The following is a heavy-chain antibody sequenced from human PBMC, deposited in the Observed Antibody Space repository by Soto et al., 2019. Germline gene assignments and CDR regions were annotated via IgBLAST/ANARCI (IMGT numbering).Heavy chain of an antibody. CDR2: VNPSYGDI. V-gene: IGHV1-46*01. CDR1: GYTFTFYY. J-gene: IGHJ5*01. D-gene: IGHD6-6*01. Sequence: QVQLVQSGAEVRKPGASVRISCKASGYTFTFYYIHWVRQAPGQGLEWMGTVNPSYGDIAYSQKFHGRVTLTRDTSTTTVYMVLSSLTSEDPAVYFCSRGSEVASRQLFDFWGQGSLVSVTS. CDR3: SRGSEVASRQLFDF.